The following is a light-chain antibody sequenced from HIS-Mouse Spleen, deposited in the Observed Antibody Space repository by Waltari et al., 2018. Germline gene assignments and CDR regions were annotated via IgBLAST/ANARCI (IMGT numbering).Light chain of an antibody. Sequence: QSALTQPASVSGSPGQSITISCTGTSSDVGLYNLVSWYQQHPGKAPKLMIYEGSKRPSGVSNRFSGSKSGNTASLTISGLQAEDEADYYCCSYAGSSTWVFGGGTKLTVL. CDR2: EGS. CDR3: CSYAGSSTWV. CDR1: SSDVGLYNL. J-gene: IGLJ3*02. V-gene: IGLV2-23*01.